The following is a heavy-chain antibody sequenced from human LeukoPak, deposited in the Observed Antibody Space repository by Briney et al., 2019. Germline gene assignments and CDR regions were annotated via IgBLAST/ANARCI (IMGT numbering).Heavy chain of an antibody. Sequence: SVKVSCKASGGTFSSYTISWVRQAPGQGLEWMGRIIPILGIANYAQKFRGRVTITADKSTSTAYMELSSLRSGDTAVYYCARDGEAANYGMDVWGQGTTVTVSS. CDR1: GGTFSSYT. CDR3: ARDGEAANYGMDV. D-gene: IGHD2-15*01. J-gene: IGHJ6*02. CDR2: IIPILGIA. V-gene: IGHV1-69*04.